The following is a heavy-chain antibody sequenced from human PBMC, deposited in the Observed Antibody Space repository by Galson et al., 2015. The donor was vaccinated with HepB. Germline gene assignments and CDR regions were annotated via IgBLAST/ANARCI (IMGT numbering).Heavy chain of an antibody. CDR2: IYPANSDT. Sequence: QSGAEVKKPGESLKISCKGSGYSFTNYWIGWVRQMPGRGLEWMGIIYPANSDTRYSPSFEGQVTISGDKSLSPAYLQWSSLEASDTAMYYCTRLSGYGGMDVWGQGTTVTVSS. D-gene: IGHD4-23*01. V-gene: IGHV5-51*01. CDR1: GYSFTNYW. J-gene: IGHJ6*02. CDR3: TRLSGYGGMDV.